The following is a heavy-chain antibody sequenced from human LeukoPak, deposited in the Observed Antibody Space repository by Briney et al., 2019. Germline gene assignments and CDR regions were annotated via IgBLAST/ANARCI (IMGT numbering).Heavy chain of an antibody. D-gene: IGHD3-22*01. CDR3: AKVNYYHPYF. V-gene: IGHV3-21*04. CDR2: ISGSGTYI. Sequence: PGGSLRLSCAASGFTFSSNSMNWVRQAPGKGLEWVSSISGSGTYIYYADSVKGRFTISRDNFQNTLFLQLSNLRVDDTAIYYCAKVNYYHPYFWGQGTLVTVSS. CDR1: GFTFSSNS. J-gene: IGHJ4*02.